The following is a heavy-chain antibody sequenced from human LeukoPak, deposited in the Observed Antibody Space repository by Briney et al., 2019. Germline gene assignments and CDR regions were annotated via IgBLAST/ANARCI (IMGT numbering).Heavy chain of an antibody. CDR2: FDPEDGET. CDR3: ATGKTIVATTGIFDY. CDR1: GYTLTELS. J-gene: IGHJ4*02. D-gene: IGHD5-12*01. V-gene: IGHV1-24*01. Sequence: ASVKVSCKVSGYTLTELSMHWVRQAPGKGLEWMGGFDPEDGETIYAQKFQGRVTMTEDTSTDTAYMELSSLRSEDTAVYYCATGKTIVATTGIFDYWGQGTLVTVSS.